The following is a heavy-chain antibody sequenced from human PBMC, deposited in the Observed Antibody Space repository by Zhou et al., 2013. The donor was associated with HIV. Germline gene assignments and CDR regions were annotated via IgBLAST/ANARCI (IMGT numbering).Heavy chain of an antibody. Sequence: QVQLVQSGAEVKKPGSSVKVSCKASGGTFSSYAISWVRQAPGQGLEWMGGIIPIFGTANYAQKFQGRVTITADESTSTAYMELSSLRSEDTAVYYCARADCSSTSCYYPDAFDIWGQRDNGHRLF. V-gene: IGHV1-69*12. D-gene: IGHD2-2*01. CDR2: IIPIFGTA. CDR1: GGTFSSYA. J-gene: IGHJ3*02. CDR3: ARADCSSTSCYYPDAFDI.